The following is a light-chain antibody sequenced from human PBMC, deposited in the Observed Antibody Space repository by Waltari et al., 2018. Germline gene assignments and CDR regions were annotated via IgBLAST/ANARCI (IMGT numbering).Light chain of an antibody. J-gene: IGLJ7*01. Sequence: QSALPQPRSVSGSPGQSVTISCSGTSSDVGNYNFVSWYQQHPGNAPKLLIYDVVMRPSGVPDRFSGSKSGNTASLTISGLQTEDEADYYCCSYAGSYTFVFGGGTQLTVL. CDR1: SSDVGNYNF. V-gene: IGLV2-11*01. CDR3: CSYAGSYTFV. CDR2: DVV.